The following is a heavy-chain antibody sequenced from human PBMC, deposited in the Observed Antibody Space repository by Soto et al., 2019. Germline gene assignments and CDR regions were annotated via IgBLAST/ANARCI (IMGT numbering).Heavy chain of an antibody. CDR3: ARSYSSGWEFDY. CDR2: ISSTGRTI. D-gene: IGHD6-19*01. Sequence: GGSLRLSCGASGFTFSNYYMSWIRQAPGKGLEWVSYISSTGRTIYYADPVKGRFTVSRDNAQNSLSLKLNSLRVEDTAVYYCARSYSSGWEFDYWGQGTHVTVST. V-gene: IGHV3-11*01. CDR1: GFTFSNYY. J-gene: IGHJ4*02.